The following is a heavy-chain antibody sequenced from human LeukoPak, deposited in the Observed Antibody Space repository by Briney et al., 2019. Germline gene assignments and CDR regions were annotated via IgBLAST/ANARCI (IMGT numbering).Heavy chain of an antibody. CDR1: GGSFSGYY. CDR3: AGGYYYSYYYYMDV. D-gene: IGHD5-18*01. Sequence: SETLSLTCAVYGGSFSGYYWSWIRQPPGKGLGWIGEINHSGSTNYNPSPKSRVTISVDTSKNQFSLKLSSVTAADTAVYYCAGGYYYSYYYYMDVWGKGTTVTISS. J-gene: IGHJ6*03. CDR2: INHSGST. V-gene: IGHV4-34*01.